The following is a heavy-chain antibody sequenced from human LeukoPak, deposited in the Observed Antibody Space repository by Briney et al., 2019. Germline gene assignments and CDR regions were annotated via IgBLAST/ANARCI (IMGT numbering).Heavy chain of an antibody. J-gene: IGHJ4*02. CDR2: IYYSGST. CDR3: ARAPSRRDYYDSSAIEGFDY. Sequence: SETLPLTCTVSGGSISSGDYYWSWIRQPPGKGLEWIGYIYYSGSTYYNPSLKSRVTISVDTSKNQFSLKLSSVTAADTAVYYCARAPSRRDYYDSSAIEGFDYWGQGTLVTVSS. CDR1: GGSISSGDYY. V-gene: IGHV4-30-4*01. D-gene: IGHD3-22*01.